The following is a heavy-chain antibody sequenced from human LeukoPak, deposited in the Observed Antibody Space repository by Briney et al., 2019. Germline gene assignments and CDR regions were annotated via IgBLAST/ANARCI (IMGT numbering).Heavy chain of an antibody. CDR1: VGTFSSYA. V-gene: IGHV1-69*01. J-gene: IGHJ6*03. D-gene: IGHD3-3*01. CDR3: ARGPLGVPAYYDFWSGYRAGYYYYYMDV. Sequence: GSSVKVSCKSSVGTFSSYAISWVRQAPGQGLEWMGGIIPIFGTANYAHKFQGRVTITADESTSTAYLTLSSQRSEDTAVYYCARGPLGVPAYYDFWSGYRAGYYYYYMDVWGKGTTVTVSS. CDR2: IIPIFGTA.